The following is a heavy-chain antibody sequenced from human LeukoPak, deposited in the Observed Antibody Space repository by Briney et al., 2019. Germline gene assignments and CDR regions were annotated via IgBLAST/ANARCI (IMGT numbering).Heavy chain of an antibody. CDR3: ARAYYDILTGYSAEGGYYYYYGMDV. V-gene: IGHV1-46*01. CDR1: GYTFTGYY. Sequence: ASVKVSCKASGYTFTGYYMHWVRQAPGQGLEWMGIINPSGGSTSYAQKFQGRVTMTRDTSTSTVYMELSSLRSEDTAVYYCARAYYDILTGYSAEGGYYYYYGMDVWGQGTTVTVSS. J-gene: IGHJ6*02. CDR2: INPSGGST. D-gene: IGHD3-9*01.